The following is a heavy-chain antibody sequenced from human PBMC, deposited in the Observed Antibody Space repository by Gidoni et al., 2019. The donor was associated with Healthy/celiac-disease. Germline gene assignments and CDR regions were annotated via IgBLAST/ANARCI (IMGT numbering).Heavy chain of an antibody. D-gene: IGHD6-13*01. V-gene: IGHV3-21*01. CDR1: GFPFSSSS. CDR3: ASVPNPPIAAAGSQYYYGMDV. J-gene: IGHJ6*02. CDR2: ISSSRSYI. Sequence: EVQLVESGGGLVKPVGSLRLLCAASGFPFSSSSMNWVRQAPGKGLEWVSSISSSRSYICYADSVKGRFTISRDNAKNSLYLQMNSLRAEDTAVYYCASVPNPPIAAAGSQYYYGMDVWGQGTTVTVSS.